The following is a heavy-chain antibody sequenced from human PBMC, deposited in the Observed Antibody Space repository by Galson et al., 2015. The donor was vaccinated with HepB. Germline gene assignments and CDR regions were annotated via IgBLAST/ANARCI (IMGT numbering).Heavy chain of an antibody. Sequence: SLRLSCAASGFTFSDYDMHWIRQAPGKGLQWVSYISGNSNFTDYAGSVKGRFTISRDNAKNSLFLQMNSLRVEDTAVYYCAGQVRPGLGATAYWGQGTLVTVSS. CDR2: ISGNSNFT. D-gene: IGHD1-26*01. V-gene: IGHV3-11*06. CDR1: GFTFSDYD. CDR3: AGQVRPGLGATAY. J-gene: IGHJ4*02.